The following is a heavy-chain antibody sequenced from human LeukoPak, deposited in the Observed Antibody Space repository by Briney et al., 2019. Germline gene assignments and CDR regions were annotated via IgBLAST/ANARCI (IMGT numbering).Heavy chain of an antibody. V-gene: IGHV1-69*05. J-gene: IGHJ4*02. Sequence: ASVKVSCKASGGTFSSYAISWVRQAPGQGLEWMGGIIPIFGTANYAQKFQGRVTITTDESTSTAYMELSSLRSEDTAVYYCARTETTGTTLLDYWGQGTLVTASS. D-gene: IGHD1-1*01. CDR3: ARTETTGTTLLDY. CDR2: IIPIFGTA. CDR1: GGTFSSYA.